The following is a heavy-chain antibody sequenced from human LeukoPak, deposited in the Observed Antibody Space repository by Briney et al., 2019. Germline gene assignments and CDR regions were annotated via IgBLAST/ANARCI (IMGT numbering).Heavy chain of an antibody. V-gene: IGHV1-69*10. CDR2: IIRILGIG. J-gene: IGHJ4*02. CDR1: GGTFSSYA. CDR3: ARGLRGYSYGYLDY. D-gene: IGHD5-18*01. Sequence: ASVKVSCKASGGTFSSYAISWVRQAPGQGLEXXXXIIRILGIGNYAQKFQGRVTITADKSTSTAYMELSSVRSEDTAVYYCARGLRGYSYGYLDYWGQGTLVTVSS.